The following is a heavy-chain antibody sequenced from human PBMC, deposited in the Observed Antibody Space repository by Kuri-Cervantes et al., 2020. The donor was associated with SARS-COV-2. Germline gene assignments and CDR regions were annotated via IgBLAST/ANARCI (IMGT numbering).Heavy chain of an antibody. Sequence: DYYMTWIRQPPGKGLEWIGYIYYSGSTYYNPSLKSRVTISVDTSKNQFSLKLSSVTAADTAVYYCARGGNSGSYSLDYWGQGTLVTVSS. J-gene: IGHJ4*02. CDR1: DYY. D-gene: IGHD1-26*01. CDR3: ARGGNSGSYSLDY. V-gene: IGHV4-30-4*08. CDR2: IYYSGST.